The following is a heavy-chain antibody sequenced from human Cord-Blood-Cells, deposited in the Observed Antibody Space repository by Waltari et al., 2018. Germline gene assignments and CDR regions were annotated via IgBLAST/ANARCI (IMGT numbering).Heavy chain of an antibody. D-gene: IGHD3-10*01. J-gene: IGHJ4*02. CDR2: INQNGST. CDR1: GGSFSGYY. Sequence: QVQLQQWGAGLLKPSETLSPTCAVYGGSFSGYYWSWIRQPPGKGLEWIGEINQNGSTNYNPSLKSRVTISVDTSKNQFSLKLSSVTAADTAVYYCARGRLLYYYGSGSYYFDYWGQGTLVTVSS. CDR3: ARGRLLYYYGSGSYYFDY. V-gene: IGHV4-34*01.